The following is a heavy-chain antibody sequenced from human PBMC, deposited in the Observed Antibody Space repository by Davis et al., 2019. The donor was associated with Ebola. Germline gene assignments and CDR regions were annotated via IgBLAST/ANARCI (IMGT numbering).Heavy chain of an antibody. Sequence: GESLKISCAASGFTFSSYSMNWVRQAPGKGLEWVSSISSSSYIYYADSVKGRFTISRGNAKNSLYLQMNSLRAEDTAVYYCARASGSYYFDYWGQGTLVTVSS. D-gene: IGHD1-26*01. CDR2: ISSSSYI. J-gene: IGHJ4*02. V-gene: IGHV3-21*01. CDR1: GFTFSSYS. CDR3: ARASGSYYFDY.